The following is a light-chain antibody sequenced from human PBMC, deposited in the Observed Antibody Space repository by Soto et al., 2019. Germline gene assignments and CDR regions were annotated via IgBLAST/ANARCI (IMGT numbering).Light chain of an antibody. Sequence: EIVMTQSPATLSVSPGERATLSCRASQRVSRNLAWYQQKPGQAPRLLIYGASTRATGIPARFSGSGSETEFTLTISSLQSEDFAVYYCQQYYSAPLTFGGGTKVEIK. J-gene: IGKJ4*01. CDR2: GAS. CDR1: QRVSRN. V-gene: IGKV3-15*01. CDR3: QQYYSAPLT.